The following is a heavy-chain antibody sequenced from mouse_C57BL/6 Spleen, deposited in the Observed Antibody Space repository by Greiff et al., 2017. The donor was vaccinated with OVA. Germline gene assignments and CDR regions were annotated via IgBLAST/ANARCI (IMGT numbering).Heavy chain of an antibody. D-gene: IGHD4-1*01. Sequence: EVQGVESGGGLVKPGGSLKLSCAASGFTFSSYAMSWVRQTPEKRLEWVATISDGGSYTYYPDNVKGRFTISRDNAKNNLYLQMSHLKSEDTAMYYCARDRTGDAMDNWGQGTSVTVSS. CDR3: ARDRTGDAMDN. V-gene: IGHV5-4*01. CDR2: ISDGGSYT. J-gene: IGHJ4*01. CDR1: GFTFSSYA.